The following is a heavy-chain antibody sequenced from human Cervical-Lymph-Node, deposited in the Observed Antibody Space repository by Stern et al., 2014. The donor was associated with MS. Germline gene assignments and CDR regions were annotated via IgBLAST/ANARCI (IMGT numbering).Heavy chain of an antibody. CDR1: GFTFSGSA. V-gene: IGHV3-73*01. Sequence: EVQLVESGGGLVQPGGSLKLSCAASGFTFSGSAMHWVRQASGKGLEWVCRIRSKANSYSTADSASVKCRFNMSRDDSKNTAYLQMNSLKTEDTAIYYCCTSTTVTTNYWGQGTLVTVSP. D-gene: IGHD4-17*01. J-gene: IGHJ4*02. CDR3: CTSTTVTTNY. CDR2: IRSKANSYST.